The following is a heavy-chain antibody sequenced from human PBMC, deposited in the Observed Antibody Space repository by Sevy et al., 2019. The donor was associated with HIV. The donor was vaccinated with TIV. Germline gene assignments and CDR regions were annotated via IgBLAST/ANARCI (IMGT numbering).Heavy chain of an antibody. Sequence: GGSLRLSCAASGFTFSDYFMTWIRQAPGRGLEWVSYISNSATTTYYADSVKGRFTISRDSANNSLYLQMNSLRAEDTAVYYCARDHTKLGYCSSTSCPAEFDYWGQGTLVTVSS. D-gene: IGHD2-2*01. CDR3: ARDHTKLGYCSSTSCPAEFDY. CDR2: ISNSATTT. V-gene: IGHV3-11*01. CDR1: GFTFSDYF. J-gene: IGHJ4*02.